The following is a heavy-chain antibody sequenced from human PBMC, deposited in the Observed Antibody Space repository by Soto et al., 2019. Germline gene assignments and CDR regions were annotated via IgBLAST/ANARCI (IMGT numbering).Heavy chain of an antibody. J-gene: IGHJ6*02. CDR2: MYYSGTT. D-gene: IGHD3-10*01. Sequence: QLQLQQSGPGLVNPSETLSLTCTVSGGSISSGDYYWGWFRQPPGKGLEWIGSMYYSGTTYYTSSLKSRVTISRDTSKNQFSLKLSSVTAADAGVYYCARPRTHNTYGESFYGVDVWGQGTTVTVSS. V-gene: IGHV4-39*01. CDR1: GGSISSGDYY. CDR3: ARPRTHNTYGESFYGVDV.